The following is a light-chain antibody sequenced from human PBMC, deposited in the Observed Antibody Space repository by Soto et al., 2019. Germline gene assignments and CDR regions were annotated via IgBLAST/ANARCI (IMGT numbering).Light chain of an antibody. CDR3: QHYKSYSKT. J-gene: IGKJ1*01. V-gene: IGKV1-5*01. CDR1: QSISSW. Sequence: DIQMTQSPSTLSASVGDTVTITCRASQSISSWLAWYQQKPGKAPKLLIYDASSLESGVPSRFSGSGSGTDFTLTISSLQPEDFAAYYCQHYKSYSKTFGQGTKVEIK. CDR2: DAS.